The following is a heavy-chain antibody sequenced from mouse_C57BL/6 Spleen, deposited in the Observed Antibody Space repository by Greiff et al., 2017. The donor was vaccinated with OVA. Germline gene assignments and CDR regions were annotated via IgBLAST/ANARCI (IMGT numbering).Heavy chain of an antibody. D-gene: IGHD1-1*01. J-gene: IGHJ1*03. V-gene: IGHV14-1*01. CDR3: TTSVLLSRYFDV. CDR2: IDPEDGDT. CDR1: GFNIKDYY. Sequence: EVQLQQSGAELVRPGASVKLSCTASGFNIKDYYMHWVMQRPEQGLEWIGRIDPEDGDTEYAPKFQGKATMTADESSNTAYLQRSSLSSEDTAVYYGTTSVLLSRYFDVWGTGTTVTVSS.